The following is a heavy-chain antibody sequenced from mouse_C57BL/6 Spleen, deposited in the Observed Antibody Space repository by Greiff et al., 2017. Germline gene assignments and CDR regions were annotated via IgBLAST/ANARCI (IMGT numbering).Heavy chain of an antibody. J-gene: IGHJ4*01. CDR3: ARSPITTVVVPYAMDY. D-gene: IGHD1-1*01. V-gene: IGHV2-2*01. CDR1: GFSLTSYG. CDR2: IWSGGST. Sequence: VQLVESGPGLVQPSQSLSITCTVSGFSLTSYGVHWVRQSPGKGLEWLGVIWSGGSTDYNAAFISRLSISKDNSKSQVFFKMNSLQADDTAIYYCARSPITTVVVPYAMDYWGQGTSVTVSS.